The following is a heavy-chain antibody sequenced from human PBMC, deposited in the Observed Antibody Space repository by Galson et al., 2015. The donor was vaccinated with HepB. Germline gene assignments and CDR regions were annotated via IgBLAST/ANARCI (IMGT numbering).Heavy chain of an antibody. J-gene: IGHJ4*02. CDR1: GDSISSSNYY. Sequence: ATLSLTCTVSGDSISSSNYYWAWIRQPPGKGLEWIATIYHRGDTYYNPSLQHRVTISIDTSRNKFYLKVKSGTAADTAVYYCARDRYSHNLDAEYWGQGTLVTVSS. D-gene: IGHD3/OR15-3a*01. V-gene: IGHV4-39*02. CDR3: ARDRYSHNLDAEY. CDR2: IYHRGDT.